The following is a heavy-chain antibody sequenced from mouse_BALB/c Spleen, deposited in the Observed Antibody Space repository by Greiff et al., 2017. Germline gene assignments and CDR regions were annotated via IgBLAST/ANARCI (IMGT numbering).Heavy chain of an antibody. CDR3: ARREYYGSSWFAY. CDR1: GYTFSSYW. J-gene: IGHJ3*01. D-gene: IGHD1-1*01. V-gene: IGHV1-9*01. Sequence: QVQLKESGAELMKPGASVKISCKATGYTFSSYWIEWVKQRPGHGLEWIGEILPGSGSTNYNEKFKGKATFTADTSSNTAYMQLSSLTSEDSAVYYCARREYYGSSWFAYWGQGTLVTVSA. CDR2: ILPGSGST.